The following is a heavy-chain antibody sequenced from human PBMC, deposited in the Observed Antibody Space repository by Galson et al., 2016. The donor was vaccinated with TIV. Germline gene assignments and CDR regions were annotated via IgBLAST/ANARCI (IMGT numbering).Heavy chain of an antibody. V-gene: IGHV1-2*04. CDR1: GFNFSDYY. CDR3: ARDQSMIGDYYFDL. CDR2: INPTSGGT. J-gene: IGHJ2*01. D-gene: IGHD3-16*01. Sequence: SVKVSCKASGFNFSDYYFHWVRQAPGQGLEWMGWINPTSGGTKYAQKFQAWVTLTRDTSVNTAHMEMSRLKSDDTAVYFCARDQSMIGDYYFDLWGRGPLVTVSS.